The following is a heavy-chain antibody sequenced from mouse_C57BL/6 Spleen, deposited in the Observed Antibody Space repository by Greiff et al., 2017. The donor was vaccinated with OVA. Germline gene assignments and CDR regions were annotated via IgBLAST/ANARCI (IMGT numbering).Heavy chain of an antibody. CDR2: IDPSDSYT. V-gene: IGHV1-69*01. CDR1: GYTFTSYW. D-gene: IGHD1-1*01. Sequence: QVQLQQPGAELVMPGASVKLSCKASGYTFTSYWMHWVKQRPGQGLEWIGEIDPSDSYTNYNQKFKGKSTLTVDKSSSTAYMQLSSLTSEDSAVYYCARRRWDDFFYYDYWGQGTTLTVSS. J-gene: IGHJ2*01. CDR3: ARRRWDDFFYYDY.